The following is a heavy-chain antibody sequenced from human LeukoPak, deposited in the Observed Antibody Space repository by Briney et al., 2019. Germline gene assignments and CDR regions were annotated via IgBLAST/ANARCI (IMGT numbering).Heavy chain of an antibody. J-gene: IGHJ4*02. Sequence: SETLSLTCTVSVGSISSSSYYWGWIRQPPGKGLEWIGSIYYTGGTYYNPSLKSRVTISVDTSKNQFSLKLTSVTAADTAVYYCARGSGSSAGFDFWGQGTLVTVSS. V-gene: IGHV4-39*01. D-gene: IGHD3-10*01. CDR1: VGSISSSSYY. CDR2: IYYTGGT. CDR3: ARGSGSSAGFDF.